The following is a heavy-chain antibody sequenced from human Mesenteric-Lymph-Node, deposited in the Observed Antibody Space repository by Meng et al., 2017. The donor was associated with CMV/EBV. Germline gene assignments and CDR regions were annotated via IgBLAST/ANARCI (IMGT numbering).Heavy chain of an antibody. J-gene: IGHJ4*02. CDR2: ISSSGLTI. CDR3: AGTPAYGGPYYFDY. CDR1: GFTFSDYY. Sequence: LSLTCAASGFTFSDYYMSWVRQAPGKGLEWVSYISSSGLTIFYADSVRGRFTISRDNAQNSLHLQMSSLTVEDTALYYCAGTPAYGGPYYFDYWGQGALVTVSS. V-gene: IGHV3-11*01. D-gene: IGHD4-23*01.